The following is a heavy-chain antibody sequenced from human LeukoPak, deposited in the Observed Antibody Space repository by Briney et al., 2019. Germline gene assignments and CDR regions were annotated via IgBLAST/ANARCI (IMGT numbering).Heavy chain of an antibody. J-gene: IGHJ4*02. V-gene: IGHV3-48*01. CDR2: ISTSSSTI. CDR1: GFTFSAYT. CDR3: ARGQFLIDY. D-gene: IGHD2/OR15-2a*01. Sequence: GGSLRLSCAASGFTFSAYTMNWVRQAPGKGLEWISYISTSSSTIYYADSVKGRFTISRDNAKNSLFLQMNSLRAEDTAIYYCARGQFLIDYWGQGTLVTVSS.